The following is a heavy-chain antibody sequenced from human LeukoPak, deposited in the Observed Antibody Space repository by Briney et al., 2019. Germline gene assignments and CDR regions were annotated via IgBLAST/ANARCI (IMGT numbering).Heavy chain of an antibody. J-gene: IGHJ2*01. V-gene: IGHV4-59*08. CDR3: AASRWYFDV. CDR1: GGSITNFY. CDR2: IYYTGST. Sequence: PSETLSLTCTVSGGSITNFYWSWVRQPPGKRLEWLGFIYYTGSTTYNPSLESRVTISVDTSKNQFSLRLRSVTVADTAVYYCAASRWYFDVWGRGVVVAVSS.